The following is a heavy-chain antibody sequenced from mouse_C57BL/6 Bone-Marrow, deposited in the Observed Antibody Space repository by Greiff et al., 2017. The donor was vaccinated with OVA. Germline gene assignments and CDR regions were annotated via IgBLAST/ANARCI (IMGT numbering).Heavy chain of an antibody. V-gene: IGHV1-22*01. D-gene: IGHD1-1*01. CDR2: INPNNGGT. CDR3: ASYSGIKYYYAMDY. CDR1: GYTFTDYN. Sequence: VQLQQSGPELVKPGASVKMSCKASGYTFTDYNMHWVKQSHGQSLEWIGYINPNNGGTSYNQKFKGKATLTVNKSSSTAYMELRSLTSEDSAVYYCASYSGIKYYYAMDYWGQGTSVTVAS. J-gene: IGHJ4*01.